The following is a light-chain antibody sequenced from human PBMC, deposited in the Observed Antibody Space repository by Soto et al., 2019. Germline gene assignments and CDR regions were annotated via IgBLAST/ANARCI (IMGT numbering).Light chain of an antibody. CDR3: LQDNNYPWT. V-gene: IGKV1-6*01. CDR1: QAIRND. Sequence: AIQMTQSPSSLSASVGDRVTISCRARQAIRNDLGWYQQKPGKAPNLLIYGASSLESGVPSRFSGSGSGTDFTLTISSLQPEDFATYYCLQDNNYPWTFGQGTKVDI. CDR2: GAS. J-gene: IGKJ1*01.